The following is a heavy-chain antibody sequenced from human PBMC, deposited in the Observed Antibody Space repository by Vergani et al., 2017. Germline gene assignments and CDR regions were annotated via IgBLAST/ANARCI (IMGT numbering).Heavy chain of an antibody. D-gene: IGHD3-22*01. CDR1: GYSFTNYW. J-gene: IGHJ4*02. V-gene: IGHV5-51*01. Sequence: EVQLVQSGAEVKKPGESLKISCQISGYSFTNYWIGWVRQMPGKGLEWMGIIHPADSDTRYSPSFQGQVTISVDKSISTAYLQRGSLRASDSAMYYCASLYGRDSSGSKYFDYWGQGTLVTVSS. CDR2: IHPADSDT. CDR3: ASLYGRDSSGSKYFDY.